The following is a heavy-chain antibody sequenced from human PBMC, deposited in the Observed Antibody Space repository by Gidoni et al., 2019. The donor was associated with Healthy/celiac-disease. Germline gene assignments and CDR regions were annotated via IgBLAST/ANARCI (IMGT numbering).Heavy chain of an antibody. J-gene: IGHJ4*02. CDR3: ASSFIGGYDWGLNDY. D-gene: IGHD5-12*01. V-gene: IGHV1-3*01. CDR1: GYTFTSYA. CDR2: INAGNGNT. Sequence: QVQLVQSGAEVTKPGASVKVSCKASGYTFTSYAMHWVRQAPGQRLEWLGWINAGNGNTKYSQKFQGRVTITRDTSASTAYMELSSLRSEDTAVYYCASSFIGGYDWGLNDYWGQGTLVTVSS.